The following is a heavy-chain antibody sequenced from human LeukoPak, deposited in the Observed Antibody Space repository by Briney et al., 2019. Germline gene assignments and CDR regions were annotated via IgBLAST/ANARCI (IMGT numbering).Heavy chain of an antibody. CDR3: ARAYYNSTGYFYSNVFDY. D-gene: IGHD3-22*01. Sequence: ASVKVSCKASGYTFTGYYMHWVRQAPGQGLEWMGRTNPNSGGTEYAQKFQGRVTMTSDTSISTAYMELSRLRSDDTAVYYCARAYYNSTGYFYSNVFDYWGQGTLVTVSS. CDR2: TNPNSGGT. CDR1: GYTFTGYY. J-gene: IGHJ4*02. V-gene: IGHV1-2*06.